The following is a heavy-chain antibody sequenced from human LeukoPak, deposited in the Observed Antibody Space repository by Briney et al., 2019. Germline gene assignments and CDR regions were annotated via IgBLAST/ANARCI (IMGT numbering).Heavy chain of an antibody. D-gene: IGHD3-10*01. Sequence: GGSLRLSCAASGFTLSSYTMNWVRQAPGKGLEWVSSITGSNIYIFYADSVKGRFTISRDNAKNSLFLQMNSLRAEDTAVYYCAREVTMVRGVILSIKYFDYWGQGTLVTVSS. V-gene: IGHV3-21*01. J-gene: IGHJ4*02. CDR2: ITGSNIYI. CDR1: GFTLSSYT. CDR3: AREVTMVRGVILSIKYFDY.